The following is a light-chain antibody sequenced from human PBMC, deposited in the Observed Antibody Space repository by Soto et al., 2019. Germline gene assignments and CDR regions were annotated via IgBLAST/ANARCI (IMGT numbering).Light chain of an antibody. CDR3: QQLYSHPLT. V-gene: IGKV1-9*01. J-gene: IGKJ4*01. CDR2: SAS. Sequence: IQLTQSPSSLSASVGDRVTITCRASQGITSYLAWYQQRPGKAPGLLIYSASTLQSGVPSRFSGSGYGTDFSPTISNLQPEDFATYYCQQLYSHPLTFGGGTKVDIK. CDR1: QGITSY.